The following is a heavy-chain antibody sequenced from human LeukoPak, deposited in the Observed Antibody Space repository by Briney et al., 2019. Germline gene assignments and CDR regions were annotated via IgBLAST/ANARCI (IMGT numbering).Heavy chain of an antibody. CDR3: ARAYGSGSYYFDY. CDR1: VFPFSDYS. D-gene: IGHD3-10*01. CDR2: ICISGDYI. Sequence: GGSLRLSRAASVFPFSDYSMYSVRQAPGKGLEWVSSICISGDYIYSVDSVKGRFTISRDNAKNSLYLQKNSLRAEDTAVYYCARAYGSGSYYFDYWGQGALVTVSS. V-gene: IGHV3-21*01. J-gene: IGHJ4*02.